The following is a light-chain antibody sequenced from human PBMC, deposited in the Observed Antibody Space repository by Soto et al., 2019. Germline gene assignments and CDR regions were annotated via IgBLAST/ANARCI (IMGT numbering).Light chain of an antibody. V-gene: IGLV1-40*01. CDR3: QSYDSSLSGWVV. J-gene: IGLJ2*01. CDR1: SSNIGSNY. CDR2: GNS. Sequence: QSVLTQPPSASGTPGQRVTISCSGSSSNIGSNYVYWYQQLPGTAPKLLIYGNSNRPSGVPDRFSGSKSGTSASLAITGLQAEDEADYYCQSYDSSLSGWVVFGGGTKLTVL.